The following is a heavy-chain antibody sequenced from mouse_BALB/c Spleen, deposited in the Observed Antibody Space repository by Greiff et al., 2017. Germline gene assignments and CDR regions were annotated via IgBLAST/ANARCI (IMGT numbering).Heavy chain of an antibody. J-gene: IGHJ2*01. CDR2: INPDSSTI. Sequence: EVKVLESGGGLVQPGGSLKLSCAASGFDFSRYWMSWVRQAPGKGLEWIGEINPDSSTINYTPSLKDKSTISRDNAKNTLYLQMSKVRSEDTALYYCARPSTSGYFDYWGQGTTLTGSS. V-gene: IGHV4-1*02. D-gene: IGHD5-1*01. CDR1: GFDFSRYW. CDR3: ARPSTSGYFDY.